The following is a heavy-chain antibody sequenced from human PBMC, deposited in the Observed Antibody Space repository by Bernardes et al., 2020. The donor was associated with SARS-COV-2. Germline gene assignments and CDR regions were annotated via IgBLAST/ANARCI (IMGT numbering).Heavy chain of an antibody. CDR3: GKSDVAAGNCYFDL. CDR2: INRDGTTI. CDR1: GFTFSSSG. V-gene: IGHV3-74*01. D-gene: IGHD6-13*01. Sequence: GGSLRLSCAASGFTFSSSGMHWVRQAPGKGLVWVSRINRDGTTINYADSVKGRFTISRDNAKNTLYLQMNSLRAEDTALYYCGKSDVAAGNCYFDLWGHGTLVTVSS. J-gene: IGHJ2*01.